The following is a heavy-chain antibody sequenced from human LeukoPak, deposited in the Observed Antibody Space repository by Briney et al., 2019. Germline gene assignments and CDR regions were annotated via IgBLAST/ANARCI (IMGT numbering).Heavy chain of an antibody. D-gene: IGHD6-13*01. CDR1: GFTFCTYW. V-gene: IGHV3-74*01. CDR3: ARTTGGPASTWAFDI. CDR2: ISGDGGAT. Sequence: GGSLRLSCAVSGFTFCTYWMHWVRQAPGKGLVWVSRISGDGGATTYADSMKGRFTVSSNNAKNTLYLQLSSLRAEDTAIYYCARTTGGPASTWAFDIWGQGTMVTVS. J-gene: IGHJ3*02.